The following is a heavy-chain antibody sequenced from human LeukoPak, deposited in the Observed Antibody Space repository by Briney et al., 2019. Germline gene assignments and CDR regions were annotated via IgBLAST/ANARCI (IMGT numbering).Heavy chain of an antibody. CDR3: ARGYITMVRGVIKGYYYYMDV. Sequence: SETLSLTCAVYGGSFSGYYWSWIRQPPGKGLKWIGEIIHSGSTNYNPSLKSRVTMSVDTSKNQFSLNLNSVTAADTAVYYCARGYITMVRGVIKGYYYYMDVWGKGTTVTVSS. J-gene: IGHJ6*03. V-gene: IGHV4-34*01. CDR2: IIHSGST. D-gene: IGHD3-10*01. CDR1: GGSFSGYY.